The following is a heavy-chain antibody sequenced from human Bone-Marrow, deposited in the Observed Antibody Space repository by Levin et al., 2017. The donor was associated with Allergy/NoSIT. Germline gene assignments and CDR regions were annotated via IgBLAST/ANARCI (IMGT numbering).Heavy chain of an antibody. V-gene: IGHV5-51*01. D-gene: IGHD6-13*01. Sequence: GESLKISCKGSGYSFSSYWIGWVRQMPGKGLEWMGIISPRDSEATYAPSFQGHVTFSVDKSIRTAYLQWSSLRASDTAMYYCARAYSSSWFNAFDVWGQGTMVTVSS. CDR2: ISPRDSEA. CDR3: ARAYSSSWFNAFDV. J-gene: IGHJ3*01. CDR1: GYSFSSYW.